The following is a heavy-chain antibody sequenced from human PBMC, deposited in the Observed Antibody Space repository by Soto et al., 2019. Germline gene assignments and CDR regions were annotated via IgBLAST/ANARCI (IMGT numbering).Heavy chain of an antibody. CDR2: ISSSSSTI. J-gene: IGHJ4*02. Sequence: GGSLRLSCAASGFTFSSYSMNWVRQAPGKGLEWVSYISSSSSTIYYADSVKGRFTISRDNAKNSLYLQMNSLRAEDTAVYYCARDGMVVSDDYWGQGTLVTVSS. D-gene: IGHD3-3*01. CDR1: GFTFSSYS. V-gene: IGHV3-48*01. CDR3: ARDGMVVSDDY.